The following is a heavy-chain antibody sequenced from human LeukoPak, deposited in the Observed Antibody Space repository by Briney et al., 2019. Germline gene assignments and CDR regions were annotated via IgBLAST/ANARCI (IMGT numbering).Heavy chain of an antibody. V-gene: IGHV1-18*01. CDR2: ISAYNGTT. Sequence: MGWISAYNGTTNYAQKLQGRVTMTTDTSTSTAYMELRSLRSDDTAVYYCARDSMGVPFDYWGQGTLVTVSS. D-gene: IGHD3-10*01. J-gene: IGHJ4*02. CDR3: ARDSMGVPFDY.